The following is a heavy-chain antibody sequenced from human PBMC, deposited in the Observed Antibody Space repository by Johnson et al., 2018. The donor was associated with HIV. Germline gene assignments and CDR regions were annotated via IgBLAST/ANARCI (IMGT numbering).Heavy chain of an antibody. V-gene: IGHV3-33*01. CDR2: IWYDGSNK. D-gene: IGHD1-26*01. CDR1: GFIFSSYD. Sequence: QVQLVESGGGLVQPGGSLRLSCAASGFIFSSYDMHWVRQAPGKGLEWVAVIWYDGSNKYYGDSVKGRFTISRDNSKNTLYLQMNSLRAEDTAVYYCARGGSHKMDAFDIWGQGTMVTVSS. J-gene: IGHJ3*02. CDR3: ARGGSHKMDAFDI.